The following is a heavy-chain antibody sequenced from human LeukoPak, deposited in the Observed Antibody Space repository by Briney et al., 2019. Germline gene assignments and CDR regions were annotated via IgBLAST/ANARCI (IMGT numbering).Heavy chain of an antibody. CDR1: GFTFSSYS. Sequence: GGSLRLSCTAYGFTFSSYSMNWVRQAPGKGLEWVSSISSSSSYIYYADSVKGRFTISRDNAKNSLYLQMNSLRAEDTAVYYCARGGCSGGSCYGAFDIWGQGTMVTVSS. CDR3: ARGGCSGGSCYGAFDI. V-gene: IGHV3-21*01. J-gene: IGHJ3*02. D-gene: IGHD2-15*01. CDR2: ISSSSSYI.